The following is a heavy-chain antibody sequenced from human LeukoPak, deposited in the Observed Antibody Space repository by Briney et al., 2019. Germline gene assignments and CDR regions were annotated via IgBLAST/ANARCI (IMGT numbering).Heavy chain of an antibody. Sequence: GGSLRLSCAASGFTFSSYSMNWVRQAPGKGLEWVSSISSSSSYIYYADSVKGRFTISRDNAKNSLYLQMNSLRAEDTAVYYCARGGIGTTGTPDAFDIWGQGTMVTVSS. J-gene: IGHJ3*02. D-gene: IGHD1-1*01. CDR3: ARGGIGTTGTPDAFDI. V-gene: IGHV3-21*01. CDR2: ISSSSSYI. CDR1: GFTFSSYS.